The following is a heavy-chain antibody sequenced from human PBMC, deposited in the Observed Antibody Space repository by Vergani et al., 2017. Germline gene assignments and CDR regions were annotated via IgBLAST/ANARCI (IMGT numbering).Heavy chain of an antibody. CDR2: ISSSSSTI. Sequence: EVQLVESGGGLVQPGGSLRLSCAASGFTFSSYSMNWVRQAPGKGLEWVSYISSSSSTIYYADSVKGRFTISRDNAKNSLYLQMNSLRAEDTAVYYCARDLPSSWYRYFDYWGQGTLVTVSS. V-gene: IGHV3-48*01. D-gene: IGHD6-13*01. CDR1: GFTFSSYS. J-gene: IGHJ4*02. CDR3: ARDLPSSWYRYFDY.